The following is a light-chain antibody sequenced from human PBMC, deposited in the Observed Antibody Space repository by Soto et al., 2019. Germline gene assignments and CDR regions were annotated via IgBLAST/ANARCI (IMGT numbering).Light chain of an antibody. CDR3: QQYNNWPPLT. J-gene: IGKJ4*01. CDR2: GTS. CDR1: QSISSN. Sequence: EIVMTQSPATLSVSPGERATLFCRASQSISSNLAWYQQKAGQAPRLLIYGTSTRATGIPARFSGSGSGTEFTLTISSLQSEDFAVHYCQQYNNWPPLTFGGGTKVEIK. V-gene: IGKV3-15*01.